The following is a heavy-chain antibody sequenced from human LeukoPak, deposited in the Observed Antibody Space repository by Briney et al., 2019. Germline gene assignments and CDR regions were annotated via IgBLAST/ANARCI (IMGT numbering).Heavy chain of an antibody. Sequence: SETLSLTCTVSAGSISSYYWSWIRQPPGKGLEWIGYIYSSGSTNYNPSLKSRVTISVDTSKNQFSLKLSSVTAADTAVYYCARVDEGGYYYYGMDVWGQGTTVTVSS. CDR1: AGSISSYY. V-gene: IGHV4-59*01. CDR2: IYSSGST. D-gene: IGHD3-16*01. CDR3: ARVDEGGYYYYGMDV. J-gene: IGHJ6*02.